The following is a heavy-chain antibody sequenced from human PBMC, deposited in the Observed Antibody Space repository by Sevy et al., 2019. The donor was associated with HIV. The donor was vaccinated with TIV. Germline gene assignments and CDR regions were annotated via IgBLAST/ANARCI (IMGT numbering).Heavy chain of an antibody. CDR1: GFTFSNYW. CDR2: IKGDGSEK. V-gene: IGHV3-7*03. J-gene: IGHJ6*02. D-gene: IGHD2-2*01. Sequence: GGSLRLSCAASGFTFSNYWMTWVRQAPGKGLEWVANIKGDGSEKYYVASVKGRFTISRDNAKKSLYLQMNSLRAEDTAVYYCARDCSSTSCLWGLDVWGQGTTVTVSS. CDR3: ARDCSSTSCLWGLDV.